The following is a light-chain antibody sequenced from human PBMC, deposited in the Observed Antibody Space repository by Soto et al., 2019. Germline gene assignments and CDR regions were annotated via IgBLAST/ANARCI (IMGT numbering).Light chain of an antibody. CDR3: QQYGSSGT. CDR1: QSVGSTY. J-gene: IGKJ1*01. Sequence: EIVLTQSPGTLSLSPGERATLSCRASQSVGSTYLAWYQQKPGQAPRLLIFGASSRATGIPARFSGSGSGTDFTLTISRLEPEDFAVYYCQQYGSSGTFGQGTKVDIK. CDR2: GAS. V-gene: IGKV3-20*01.